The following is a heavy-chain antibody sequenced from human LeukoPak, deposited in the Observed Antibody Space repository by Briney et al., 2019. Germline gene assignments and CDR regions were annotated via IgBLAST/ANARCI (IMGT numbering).Heavy chain of an antibody. D-gene: IGHD5-18*01. CDR3: ARDLHVDTAMTNWFDP. CDR2: INTNTGNP. V-gene: IGHV7-4-1*02. CDR1: GYTFTSYA. Sequence: GASVKVSCKASGYTFTSYAMNWVRQAPGQGLEWMGWINTNTGNPTYAQGFTGRFVFSLDTSVSTAYLQISSLKAEDTAVYYCARDLHVDTAMTNWFDPWGQGTLVTVSS. J-gene: IGHJ5*02.